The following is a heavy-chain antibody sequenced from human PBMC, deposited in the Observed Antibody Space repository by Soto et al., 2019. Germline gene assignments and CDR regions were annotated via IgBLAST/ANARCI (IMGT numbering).Heavy chain of an antibody. CDR2: IYTGGST. D-gene: IGHD2-15*01. J-gene: IGHJ4*02. CDR3: ARANVGPPGGGSWTMPFDF. Sequence: QVQLQESGPGLVKPSETLSLTCTVSGGSVSSYYWSWFRQPVGKGLEWIGRIYTGGSTNYNPSLKSRVTMSVDTSKNQFSLRLTSVTAADTAVYYCARANVGPPGGGSWTMPFDFWGQGTLVTVSS. V-gene: IGHV4-4*07. CDR1: GGSVSSYY.